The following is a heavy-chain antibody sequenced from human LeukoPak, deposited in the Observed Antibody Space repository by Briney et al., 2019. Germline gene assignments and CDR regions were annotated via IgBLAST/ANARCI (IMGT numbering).Heavy chain of an antibody. J-gene: IGHJ3*02. V-gene: IGHV3-21*01. CDR2: ISSSSSYI. D-gene: IGHD5-18*01. CDR3: ARDQGIQRDAFDI. CDR1: GFTFSSYS. Sequence: PGGSLRLSCAASGFTFSSYSMNWVRQAPGKGLGWVSSISSSSSYIYYADSVKGRFTISRDNAKNSPHLQMNSLRAEDTAMYYCARDQGIQRDAFDIWGQGTMVTVSS.